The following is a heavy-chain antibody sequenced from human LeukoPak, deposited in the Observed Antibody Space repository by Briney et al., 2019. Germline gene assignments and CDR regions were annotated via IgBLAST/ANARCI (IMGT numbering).Heavy chain of an antibody. CDR2: ISGSGGST. V-gene: IGHV3-23*01. CDR1: GFTFSTYG. J-gene: IGHJ4*02. D-gene: IGHD6-13*01. CDR3: AKALEQETVIALDS. Sequence: GGSLRLSCAASGFTFSTYGMSWVRQAPGKGLEWVSAISGSGGSTYYADSVKGRFTISRDNSKNTLYLQMNSLRAEDTSIYFCAKALEQETVIALDSWGQGTLVTVSS.